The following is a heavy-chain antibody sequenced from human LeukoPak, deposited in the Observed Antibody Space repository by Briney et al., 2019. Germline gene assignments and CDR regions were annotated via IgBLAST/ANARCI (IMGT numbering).Heavy chain of an antibody. Sequence: PSETLSLTCTVSGGSISSGGYYWSWIRQPPGKGLEWIGYIYHSGSTYYNPSLKSRVTISVDRSKNQFSLKLSSVTAADTAVYYCARPAAGTRPGYWGQGTLVTVSS. CDR3: ARPAAGTRPGY. D-gene: IGHD6-13*01. CDR1: GGSISSGGYY. V-gene: IGHV4-30-2*01. CDR2: IYHSGST. J-gene: IGHJ4*02.